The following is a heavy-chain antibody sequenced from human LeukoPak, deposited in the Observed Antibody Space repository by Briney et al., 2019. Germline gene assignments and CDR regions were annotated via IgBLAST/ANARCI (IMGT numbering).Heavy chain of an antibody. CDR3: ARGSAVAGGEFDY. J-gene: IGHJ4*02. Sequence: SETLSLTCAVYGGSFSGYYWSLIRQPPGKGLEWIGEINHSGSTNYNPSLKSRVTISVDTSKNQFSLKLSSVTAADTAVYYCARGSAVAGGEFDYWGQGTLVTVSS. D-gene: IGHD6-19*01. V-gene: IGHV4-34*01. CDR1: GGSFSGYY. CDR2: INHSGST.